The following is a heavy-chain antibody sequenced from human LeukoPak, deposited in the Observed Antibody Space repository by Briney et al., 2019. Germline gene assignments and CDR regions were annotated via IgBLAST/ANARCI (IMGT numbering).Heavy chain of an antibody. CDR2: ISGYNGNT. V-gene: IGHV1-18*01. CDR1: GYTFNNYG. Sequence: ASVKVSCKASGYTFNNYGISWVRQAPGQGLEWMGWISGYNGNTNYAPKVQGRVTMTRDTSTSTDYMELSSLRSEDTAIYYCARDNSVGDNAWWFDPWGQGTLVTVSS. J-gene: IGHJ5*02. D-gene: IGHD1-26*01. CDR3: ARDNSVGDNAWWFDP.